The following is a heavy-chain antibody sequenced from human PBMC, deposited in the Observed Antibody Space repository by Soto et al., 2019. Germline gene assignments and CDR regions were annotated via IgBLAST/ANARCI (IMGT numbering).Heavy chain of an antibody. V-gene: IGHV1-69*01. J-gene: IGHJ3*02. CDR2: IIPIFGTA. Sequence: QVQLVQSGAEVKKPGSSVKVSCKASGGTFSSYAISWVRQAPGQGLEWMGGIIPIFGTANYAQKFQGRVTMTADESTSTADMELSSLRAEDTAVYYCARGKVLPRHDAFDIWGQGTMVTVSS. CDR1: GGTFSSYA. D-gene: IGHD3-10*01. CDR3: ARGKVLPRHDAFDI.